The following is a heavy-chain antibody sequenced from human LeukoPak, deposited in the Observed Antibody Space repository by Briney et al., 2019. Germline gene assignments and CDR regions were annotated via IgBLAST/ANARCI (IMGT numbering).Heavy chain of an antibody. J-gene: IGHJ4*02. V-gene: IGHV3-30*09. CDR2: ISHDGSKK. D-gene: IGHD1-26*01. CDR1: GLIFSSYT. Sequence: GGSLRLSCAASGLIFSSYTLHWVRQAPGKGLEWVALISHDGSKKYYADSVMGRFAVSRDNSKKTLYLQMNSQRSEDSAIYYCARDPGVVGAATGRLDYWGQGTLVTVSS. CDR3: ARDPGVVGAATGRLDY.